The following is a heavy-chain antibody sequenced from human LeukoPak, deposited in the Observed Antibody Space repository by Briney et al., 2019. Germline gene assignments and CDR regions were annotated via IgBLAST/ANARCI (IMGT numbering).Heavy chain of an antibody. CDR1: GFTFSSYA. D-gene: IGHD3-9*01. V-gene: IGHV3-23*01. Sequence: GSLRLSCAASGFTFSSYAMSWVRQAPGKGLEWVSAISGSGGSTYYADSVKGRFTISRDNSKNTLYLQMNSLRAEDTAVYYCAKRPPDYDILTGYYTAWGQGILVTVSS. CDR2: ISGSGGST. CDR3: AKRPPDYDILTGYYTA. J-gene: IGHJ5*02.